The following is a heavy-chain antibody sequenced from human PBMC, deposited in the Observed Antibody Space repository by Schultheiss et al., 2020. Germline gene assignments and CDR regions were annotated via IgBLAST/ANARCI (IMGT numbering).Heavy chain of an antibody. CDR3: ARVVVGATVNSWFDP. J-gene: IGHJ5*02. V-gene: IGHV3-30*03. CDR1: GFTFSSYA. Sequence: GGSLRLSCAASGFTFSSYAMSWVRQAPGKGLEWVAVISYDGSNKYYADSVKGRFTVSRDNSKGTLNLQMNSLTSEDTAVYYCARVVVGATVNSWFDPWGQGTLVTVSS. D-gene: IGHD1-26*01. CDR2: ISYDGSNK.